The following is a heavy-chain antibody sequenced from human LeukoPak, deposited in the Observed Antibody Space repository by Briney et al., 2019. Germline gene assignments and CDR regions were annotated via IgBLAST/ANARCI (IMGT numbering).Heavy chain of an antibody. J-gene: IGHJ4*02. D-gene: IGHD6-19*01. CDR3: ARAVSFSGSAVTGGAH. CDR2: ISVYNGNT. Sequence: ASVKVSCKASGYTFTSYGISWVRQAPGQGLEWIGWISVYNGNTIYAQKLQGRVTMTTDTSTSTAYMELRSLQSDDTAVYHCARAVSFSGSAVTGGAHWGQGTLVTVSS. V-gene: IGHV1-18*01. CDR1: GYTFTSYG.